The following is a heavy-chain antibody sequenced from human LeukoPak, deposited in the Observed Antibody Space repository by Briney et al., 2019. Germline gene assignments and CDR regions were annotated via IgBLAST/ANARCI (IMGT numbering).Heavy chain of an antibody. V-gene: IGHV1-69*04. Sequence: VXCXXXXGTFXXXAISWVRQAPGQGLEWMGRIIPILGIANYAQKFQGRVTITADKSTSTAYMELSSLRSEDTAVYYCARDGTTPYYGMDVWGQGTTVTVSS. CDR3: ARDGTTPYYGMDV. CDR1: XGTFXXXA. J-gene: IGHJ6*02. CDR2: IIPILGIA. D-gene: IGHD1-1*01.